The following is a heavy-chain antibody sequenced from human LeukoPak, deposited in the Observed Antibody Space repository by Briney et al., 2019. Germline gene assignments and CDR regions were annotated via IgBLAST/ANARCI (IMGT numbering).Heavy chain of an antibody. Sequence: SETLSLTCAVSGGSVSSSNWWSWVRQPPGKGLEWIGEIYHSGSTNYNPSLKSRVTISVDKSKNQFSLKLSSVTAADTAVYYCTRGGYCSGNTCANFDYWGQGTLVTVSS. D-gene: IGHD2-15*01. CDR2: IYHSGST. V-gene: IGHV4-4*02. J-gene: IGHJ4*02. CDR1: GGSVSSSNW. CDR3: TRGGYCSGNTCANFDY.